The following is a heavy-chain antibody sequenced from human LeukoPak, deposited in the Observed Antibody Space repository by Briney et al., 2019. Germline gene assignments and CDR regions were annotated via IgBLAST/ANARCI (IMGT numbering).Heavy chain of an antibody. CDR1: GGSISSSSYY. Sequence: PSETLSLTCTVSGGSISSSSYYWGWIRQPPGKGLEWIGSIYYSGSTYYNPSLKSRVTISVDTSKNQFSLKLSSVTAADTAVYYCARGMGFDPWGQGILVTVSS. J-gene: IGHJ5*02. CDR2: IYYSGST. CDR3: ARGMGFDP. D-gene: IGHD5-24*01. V-gene: IGHV4-39*01.